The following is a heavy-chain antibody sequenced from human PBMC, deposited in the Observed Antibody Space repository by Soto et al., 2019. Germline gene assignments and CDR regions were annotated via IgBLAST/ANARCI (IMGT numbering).Heavy chain of an antibody. V-gene: IGHV3-7*01. D-gene: IGHD3-3*01. CDR2: INDDGSER. CDR1: GFMFGVYW. CDR3: AREFYGYYTYGPGDY. J-gene: IGHJ4*02. Sequence: EAQLVESGGGLVQPGGSLRLSCEASGFMFGVYWMSWVRQAPEKGLEWVANINDDGSERNYVDSVKGRFTISRDTPNNLLFLQMNSLRDEDTAVYYCAREFYGYYTYGPGDYWGQGTLVAVSS.